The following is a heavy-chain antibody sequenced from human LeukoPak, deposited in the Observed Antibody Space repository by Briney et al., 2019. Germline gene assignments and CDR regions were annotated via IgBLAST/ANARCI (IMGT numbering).Heavy chain of an antibody. CDR2: INPNSGGT. CDR3: ARVHGLGEWFEEQGVGFDP. D-gene: IGHD3-10*01. J-gene: IGHJ5*02. Sequence: ASVKVSCKASGYTFTGYYMHWVRHAPGQGLEWMGWINPNSGGTNYAQKFQGRVTMTRDTSISTAYMEVSRLRSDDTAVYYCARVHGLGEWFEEQGVGFDPWGQGTLVTVSS. V-gene: IGHV1-2*02. CDR1: GYTFTGYY.